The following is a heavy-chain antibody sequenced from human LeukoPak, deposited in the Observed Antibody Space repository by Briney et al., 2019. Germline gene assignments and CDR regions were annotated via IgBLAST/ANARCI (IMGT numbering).Heavy chain of an antibody. J-gene: IGHJ6*03. D-gene: IGHD2-21*02. CDR1: VGTFSNYA. CDR3: ARAIAYCGGDCYSRRDYYYYMDV. CDR2: IIPIFGTA. Sequence: ASVNVSCKASVGTFSNYAISWVRQAPGQGLEWMGRIIPIFGTANYAQKFQGRVTITTDESTSTAYMELSSLRSEDTAVYYCARAIAYCGGDCYSRRDYYYYMDVWGKGTTVTVSS. V-gene: IGHV1-69*05.